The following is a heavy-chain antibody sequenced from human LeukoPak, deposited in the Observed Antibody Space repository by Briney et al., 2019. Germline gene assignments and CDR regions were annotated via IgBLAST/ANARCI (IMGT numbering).Heavy chain of an antibody. V-gene: IGHV3-30*02. CDR2: IRYDESSE. D-gene: IGHD2-2*02. Sequence: GGSLRLSCAASGFTFSSYGVHWVRQAPGKGLEWVAFIRYDESSEFYADSVKGRFTISRDNSKNTLYLQMNSLRAEDTAVYYCAKDRYSASPSDLDYWGQGTLVTVSS. CDR1: GFTFSSYG. J-gene: IGHJ4*02. CDR3: AKDRYSASPSDLDY.